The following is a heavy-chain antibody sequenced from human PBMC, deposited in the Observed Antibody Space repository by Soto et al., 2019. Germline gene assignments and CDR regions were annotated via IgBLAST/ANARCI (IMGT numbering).Heavy chain of an antibody. CDR3: ARAIAARARGLDY. CDR2: IIPIFGTA. Sequence: QVQLVQSGAEVKKPGSSVKVSCKASGGTFSSYAISWVRQAPGQGLEWMGGIIPIFGTANYAQKFQGRVKVTADESTSTAYMELSSLRSEDTAGDYCARAIAARARGLDYWGQGTLVTVSS. J-gene: IGHJ4*02. D-gene: IGHD6-6*01. CDR1: GGTFSSYA. V-gene: IGHV1-69*01.